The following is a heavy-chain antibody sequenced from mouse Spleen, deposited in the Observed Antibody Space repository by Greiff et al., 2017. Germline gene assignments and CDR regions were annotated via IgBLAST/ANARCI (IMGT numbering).Heavy chain of an antibody. Sequence: VQLVESGAELVKPGASVKMSCKASGYTFTNYWMHWVKQRPGQGLEWIGYINPSTGYTEYNQKFKDKATLTADKSSTTAYMQLSSLTSEDSAVYYCARGTGTGGFAYWGQGTLVTVSA. CDR3: ARGTGTGGFAY. D-gene: IGHD4-1*01. V-gene: IGHV1-7*01. J-gene: IGHJ3*01. CDR2: INPSTGYT. CDR1: GYTFTNYW.